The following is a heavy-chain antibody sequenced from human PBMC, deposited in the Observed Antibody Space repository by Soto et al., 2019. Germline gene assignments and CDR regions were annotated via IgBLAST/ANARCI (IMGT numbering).Heavy chain of an antibody. D-gene: IGHD6-13*01. J-gene: IGHJ4*02. V-gene: IGHV1-8*01. CDR1: GYTFSTYD. CDR3: ARTMGGIAAAGNDY. CDR2: MNPNTGNT. Sequence: QVQLVQSGXEVKKXGASVKVSCRASGYTFSTYDIDWVRLAPGQGLEWMGSMNPNTGNTEYAQKFQGRVTMTRDTSESTFYMELSSLRSEDTAIYYCARTMGGIAAAGNDYWGQGTLVTVSS.